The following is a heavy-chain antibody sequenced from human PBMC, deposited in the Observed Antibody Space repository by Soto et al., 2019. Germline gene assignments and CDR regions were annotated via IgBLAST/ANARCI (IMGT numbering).Heavy chain of an antibody. D-gene: IGHD5-18*01. J-gene: IGHJ4*02. V-gene: IGHV3-23*01. Sequence: GGSLRLSCAASGFTFSSYAMSWVRQAPGKGLEWVSAISGSGGSTYYADSVKGRFTISRDNSKNTLYLQMNSLRSEDTAVYYCAKDRATAINLLDLILDYWGQGTLVTVSS. CDR2: ISGSGGST. CDR1: GFTFSSYA. CDR3: AKDRATAINLLDLILDY.